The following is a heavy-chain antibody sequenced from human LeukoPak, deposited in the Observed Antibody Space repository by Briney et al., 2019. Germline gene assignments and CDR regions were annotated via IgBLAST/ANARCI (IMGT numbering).Heavy chain of an antibody. CDR3: TRDLGGALAWFDP. V-gene: IGHV1-2*06. J-gene: IGHJ5*02. CDR1: GYFFTGFY. D-gene: IGHD2-21*01. Sequence: ASVKVSCKASGYFFTGFYIHWVRQAPGQGLEWMGRMNPSNGKTDFAKNFQGRVTLTRDTSISTAYMWLCSLTSDATAVYYGTRDLGGALAWFDPWGQGTLVTVSS. CDR2: MNPSNGKT.